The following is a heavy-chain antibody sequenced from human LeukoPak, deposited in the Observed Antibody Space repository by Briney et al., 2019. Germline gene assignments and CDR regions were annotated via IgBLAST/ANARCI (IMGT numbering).Heavy chain of an antibody. D-gene: IGHD3-22*01. CDR1: GYTFTSYG. V-gene: IGHV1-18*01. Sequence: RRASAKVSCKASGYTFTSYGISWVRQAPGQGLEWMGWISAYNGNTNYAQKLQGRVTMTTDTSTSTAYMELRSLRSDDTAAYYCARGLYYYDSSGPLDYWGQGTLVTVSS. J-gene: IGHJ4*02. CDR3: ARGLYYYDSSGPLDY. CDR2: ISAYNGNT.